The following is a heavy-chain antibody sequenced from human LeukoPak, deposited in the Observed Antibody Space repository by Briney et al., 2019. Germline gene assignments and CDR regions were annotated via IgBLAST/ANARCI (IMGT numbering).Heavy chain of an antibody. CDR3: ARAWGYGDRLDY. V-gene: IGHV3-30*03. J-gene: IGHJ4*02. CDR1: GFTFSSYG. CDR2: ISYDGSNK. D-gene: IGHD4-17*01. Sequence: GGSLRLSCAASGFTFSSYGMHWVRQAPGKGLEWVAVISYDGSNKYYADSVKGRFTISRDNSKNTLYLQMNSLRAEDTAVYYCARAWGYGDRLDYWGQGTLVTVSS.